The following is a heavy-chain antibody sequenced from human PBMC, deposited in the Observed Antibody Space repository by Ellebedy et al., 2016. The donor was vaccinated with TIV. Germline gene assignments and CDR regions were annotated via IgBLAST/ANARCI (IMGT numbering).Heavy chain of an antibody. CDR2: IYQDGSFQ. J-gene: IGHJ5*02. CDR1: GFTFNSYA. CDR3: ARRGSYGDYAVQVNSWFDT. Sequence: GESLKISCAASGFTFNSYAMHWVRQAPGKGLEWVANIYQDGSFQYYLDSVKGRFTISRDNANKSLFLQMNSLRVEDTAVYYCARRGSYGDYAVQVNSWFDTWGQGTLVSVSS. V-gene: IGHV3-7*01. D-gene: IGHD4-17*01.